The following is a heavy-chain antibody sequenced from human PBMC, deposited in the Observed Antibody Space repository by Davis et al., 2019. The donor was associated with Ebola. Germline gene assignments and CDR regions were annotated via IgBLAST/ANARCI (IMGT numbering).Heavy chain of an antibody. J-gene: IGHJ6*02. V-gene: IGHV1-18*01. Sequence: ASVKVSCKASGYTFISYGISWVRQAPGQGLEWMGWISAYNGNTNYAQKLQGRVTMTTDTSTSTAYMELRSLRSDDTAVYYCARGYCSGGSCYGYYYGMDVWGQGTTVTVSS. CDR2: ISAYNGNT. CDR3: ARGYCSGGSCYGYYYGMDV. D-gene: IGHD2-15*01. CDR1: GYTFISYG.